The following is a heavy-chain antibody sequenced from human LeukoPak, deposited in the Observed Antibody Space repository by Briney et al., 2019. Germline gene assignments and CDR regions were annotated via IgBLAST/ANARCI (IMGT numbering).Heavy chain of an antibody. D-gene: IGHD6-6*01. J-gene: IGHJ4*02. CDR1: GFTFSSYE. Sequence: GGSLRLSCAASGFTFSSYEMNWVRQAPGKGLEWVSYISSSGSTIYYADSVKGRFTISRDNAKNSLNLQMNSLRAEDTAVYYCARVTPIAAYGYWGQGTLVTVSS. CDR3: ARVTPIAAYGY. CDR2: ISSSGSTI. V-gene: IGHV3-48*03.